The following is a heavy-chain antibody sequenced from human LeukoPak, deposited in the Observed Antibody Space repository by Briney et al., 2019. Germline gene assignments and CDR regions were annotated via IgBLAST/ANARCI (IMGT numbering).Heavy chain of an antibody. CDR2: ISGSGGST. Sequence: QPGGSLRLSCAASGFTFSSYAMSWVRQAPGKGLEWVSAISGSGGSTYYADSVKGRFTISRDNAQNSLYLRMNSLRPEDTALYYCVRDKEQWMETLDYWGQGTLVTVSS. V-gene: IGHV3-23*01. CDR3: VRDKEQWMETLDY. D-gene: IGHD6-19*01. CDR1: GFTFSSYA. J-gene: IGHJ4*02.